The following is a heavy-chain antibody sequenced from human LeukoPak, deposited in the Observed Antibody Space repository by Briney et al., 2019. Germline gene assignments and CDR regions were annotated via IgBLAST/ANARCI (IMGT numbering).Heavy chain of an antibody. Sequence: ASVKVSCKASGYTVTGYYIHWVRQAPGQGLEWMGWSNPNSDGTNYAQKFQGRVTMTRDTSISTAYMELSRLRSDDTAVYYCATPRWYSSSSPGVDSWGQGTLVPVSS. CDR2: SNPNSDGT. CDR1: GYTVTGYY. CDR3: ATPRWYSSSSPGVDS. V-gene: IGHV1-2*02. J-gene: IGHJ4*02. D-gene: IGHD6-6*01.